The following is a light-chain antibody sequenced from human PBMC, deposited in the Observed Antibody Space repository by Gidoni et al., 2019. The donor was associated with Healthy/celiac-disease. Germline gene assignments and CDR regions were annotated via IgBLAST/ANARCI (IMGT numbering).Light chain of an antibody. CDR3: QQYNNWPPLT. CDR2: GAS. J-gene: IGKJ4*01. CDR1: QSVSSN. V-gene: IGKV3-15*01. Sequence: EIVLTQPPATLSVSPWERATLCCRASQSVSSNLAWYQQEPGQAPRLLIYGASPRATGIPARFSGSGCGTEFTLTISSLQSEDFAVYYCQQYNNWPPLTFXGXTKVEIK.